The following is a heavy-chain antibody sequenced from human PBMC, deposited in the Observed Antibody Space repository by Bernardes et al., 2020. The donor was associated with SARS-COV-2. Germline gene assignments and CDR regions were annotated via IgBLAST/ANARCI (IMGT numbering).Heavy chain of an antibody. Sequence: SETLSLTCPVSGGSISSYYWSWIRQPPGKGLEWIGYIYYSGSTNYNPSLKSRVTISVDTSKNQFSLKLSSVTAADTAVYYCARADWEYSSSSDYFDYWGQGTLVTVSS. D-gene: IGHD6-6*01. V-gene: IGHV4-59*01. CDR1: GGSISSYY. CDR3: ARADWEYSSSSDYFDY. J-gene: IGHJ4*02. CDR2: IYYSGST.